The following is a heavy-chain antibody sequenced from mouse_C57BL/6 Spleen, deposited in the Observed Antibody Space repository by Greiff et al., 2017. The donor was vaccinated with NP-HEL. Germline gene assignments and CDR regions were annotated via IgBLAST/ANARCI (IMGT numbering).Heavy chain of an antibody. V-gene: IGHV1-52*01. CDR1: GYTFTSYW. CDR2: IDPSDSDT. CDR3: ASEVTTVVAPHWYFDV. D-gene: IGHD1-1*01. Sequence: QVQLQQPGAELVRPGSSVKLSCKASGYTFTSYWMHWVKQRPIQGLEWIGNIDPSDSDTHSNQKFKDKATLTVDKSSSTAYMQLSSLTSEDSAVYYCASEVTTVVAPHWYFDVWGTGTTVTVSS. J-gene: IGHJ1*03.